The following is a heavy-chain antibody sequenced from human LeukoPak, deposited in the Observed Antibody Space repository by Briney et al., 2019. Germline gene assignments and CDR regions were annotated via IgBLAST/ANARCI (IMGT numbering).Heavy chain of an antibody. V-gene: IGHV3-33*01. J-gene: IGHJ1*01. CDR1: GFTFSSYG. CDR3: ARGSWGSYRHEYFQH. CDR2: IWYNGSNK. Sequence: PGRSLRLSCAASGFTFSSYGMPWVRQAPGKGLEWVAVIWYNGSNKYYADSVKGRFTISRDNSKNTLYLQMNSLRAEDTAVYYCARGSWGSYRHEYFQHWGQGTLVTVSS. D-gene: IGHD3-16*02.